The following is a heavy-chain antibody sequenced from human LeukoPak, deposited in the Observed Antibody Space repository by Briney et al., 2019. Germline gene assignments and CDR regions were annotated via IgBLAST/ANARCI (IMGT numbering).Heavy chain of an antibody. J-gene: IGHJ4*02. V-gene: IGHV4-61*01. D-gene: IGHD5-24*01. CDR2: IYYSGST. CDR1: GGSISSSNW. Sequence: SGTLSLTCAVSGGSISSSNWWSWIRQPPGKGLVWIGYIYYSGSTNYNPSLKSRVTISVDTSKNQFSLKLSSVTAADTAVYYCARDRDGYAPDYWGQGTLVTVSS. CDR3: ARDRDGYAPDY.